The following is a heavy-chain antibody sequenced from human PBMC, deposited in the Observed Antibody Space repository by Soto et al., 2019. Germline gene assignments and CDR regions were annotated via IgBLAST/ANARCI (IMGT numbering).Heavy chain of an antibody. J-gene: IGHJ4*02. CDR1: GYTFTSYG. Sequence: QVHLVQSGAEVKKPGASVKVSCKGSGYTFTSYGITWVRQAPGQGLEWMGWISAHNGNTDYAQRLQGRVTGTRDTATSTAYMELRSLGSDATAGYYWARGRYGDYWGQGALVTVSS. CDR2: ISAHNGNT. CDR3: ARGRYGDY. D-gene: IGHD1-1*01. V-gene: IGHV1-18*01.